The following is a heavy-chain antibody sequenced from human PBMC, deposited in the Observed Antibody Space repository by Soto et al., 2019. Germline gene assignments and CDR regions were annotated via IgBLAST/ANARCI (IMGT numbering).Heavy chain of an antibody. Sequence: VQLLESGGGLVQPGGSLRLSCAASGFTFSNYAMSWVRQAPGKGLEWVSGITNSGDSTYYADSVRGRFTISRDNSKNTLYLQMNSLRVEDTALYHCAKWAVATDAYWGQGTLVTVSS. J-gene: IGHJ4*02. D-gene: IGHD1-26*01. V-gene: IGHV3-23*01. CDR2: ITNSGDST. CDR1: GFTFSNYA. CDR3: AKWAVATDAY.